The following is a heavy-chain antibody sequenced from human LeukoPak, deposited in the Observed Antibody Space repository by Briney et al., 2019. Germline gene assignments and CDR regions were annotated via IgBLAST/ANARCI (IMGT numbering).Heavy chain of an antibody. CDR3: ASLPIDSSTGTFGWFDP. D-gene: IGHD1-14*01. V-gene: IGHV4-59*01. CDR1: GCSISSDH. CDR2: ISYSGST. Sequence: SETLSLTCTVSGCSISSDHWTWIRQPPGKGLEWIARISYSGSTNYNPSLKSRVTISQDSSKNQFSLRLSSVTPADTAAYYCASLPIDSSTGTFGWFDPWGQGTLVTVSS. J-gene: IGHJ5*02.